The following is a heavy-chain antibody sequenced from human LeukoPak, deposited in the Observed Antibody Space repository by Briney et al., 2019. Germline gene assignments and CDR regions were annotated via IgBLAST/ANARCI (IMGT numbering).Heavy chain of an antibody. V-gene: IGHV4-39*01. D-gene: IGHD5-24*01. CDR2: IYYSGST. CDR1: GGSISSSSYY. Sequence: KPSETLSLTCTVSGGSISSSSYYWGWIRQPPGKGLEWIGSIYYSGSTYYNPSLKSRVTISVDTSKNQFSLKLSSVTAADTAVYYCARQVEGYNLNHWGQGTLVTVSS. CDR3: ARQVEGYNLNH. J-gene: IGHJ4*02.